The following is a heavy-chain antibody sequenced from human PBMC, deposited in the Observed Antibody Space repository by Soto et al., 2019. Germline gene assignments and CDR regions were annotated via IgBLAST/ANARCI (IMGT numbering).Heavy chain of an antibody. D-gene: IGHD3-10*01. V-gene: IGHV4-31*03. CDR1: GGSISSGGYY. Sequence: QVQLQESGPGLVKPSQTLSLTCTVSGGSISSGGYYWSWIRQHPGKGLEWIGYIYYSGSTYYNPYLKSRVTIPVDTSKNQFSLKLSSVTVADTAVYYCARDTGLWFGGRDWYFDLWGRGTLVTVSS. CDR2: IYYSGST. CDR3: ARDTGLWFGGRDWYFDL. J-gene: IGHJ2*01.